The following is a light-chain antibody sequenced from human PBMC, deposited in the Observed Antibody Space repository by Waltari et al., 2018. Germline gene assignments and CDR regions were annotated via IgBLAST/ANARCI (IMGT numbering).Light chain of an antibody. CDR3: QSYDSSLSRFYV. CDR1: SSNIGAGYD. CDR2: GNS. J-gene: IGLJ1*01. V-gene: IGLV1-40*02. Sequence: QSALTQPASVSGAPGQRVTISCAGSSSNIGAGYDVTWYQQLPGTAPKLLIYGNSNRPSGVPDRFSGSKSGTSASLAITGLQAEDEADYYCQSYDSSLSRFYVFGTGTKVTVL.